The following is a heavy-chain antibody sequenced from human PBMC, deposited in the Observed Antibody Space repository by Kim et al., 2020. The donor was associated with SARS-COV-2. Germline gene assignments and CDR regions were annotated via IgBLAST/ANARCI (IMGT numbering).Heavy chain of an antibody. Sequence: SETLSLTCTVSGGSISSYYWSWIRQPPGKGLEWIGYIYYSGSTNYNPSLKSRVTISVDTSKNQFSLKLSSVTAADTAVYYCARDTMDSYDSSGYSFDYWGQGTLVTVSS. V-gene: IGHV4-59*01. J-gene: IGHJ4*02. CDR3: ARDTMDSYDSSGYSFDY. CDR1: GGSISSYY. CDR2: IYYSGST. D-gene: IGHD3-22*01.